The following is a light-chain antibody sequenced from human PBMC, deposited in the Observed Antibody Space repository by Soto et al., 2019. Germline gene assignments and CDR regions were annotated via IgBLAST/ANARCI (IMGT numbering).Light chain of an antibody. CDR3: QQYNNWPPPT. J-gene: IGKJ4*01. CDR1: QSVSTN. CDR2: DAS. V-gene: IGKV3-15*01. Sequence: EIVMTQSPATLSVSPGERATLSCRASQSVSTNLAWYQQKPGQAPRLLISDASTRATGIPARFSGSGSGTEFTLTISSLQSEDFAVYYCQQYNNWPPPTFGGGTKVEIK.